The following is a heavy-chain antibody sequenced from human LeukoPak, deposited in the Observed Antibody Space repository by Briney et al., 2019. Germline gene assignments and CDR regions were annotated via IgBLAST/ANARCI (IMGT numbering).Heavy chain of an antibody. V-gene: IGHV4-34*01. CDR3: ARGVDYYGV. D-gene: IGHD3-10*01. Sequence: SETLSLTCAVYGGSFSGYYWNWIRQPPGKGLEWIGEINHSGRTNYNPSLKSRVTISADTSKKQFSLKLSSVTAADTAVYYCARGVDYYGVWGQGTLVTVSS. CDR2: INHSGRT. J-gene: IGHJ4*02. CDR1: GGSFSGYY.